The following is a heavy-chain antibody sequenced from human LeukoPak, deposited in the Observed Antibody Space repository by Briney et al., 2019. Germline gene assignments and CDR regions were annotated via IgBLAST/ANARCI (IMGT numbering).Heavy chain of an antibody. CDR3: ARHDSFIPY. CDR1: GFTFSDYA. Sequence: PGGSLRLSCVASGFTFSDYAMSWVSQAPGKGLEWVSGIRDSGGSTYYADSVKGRCTISRDNSKNTVSLQMNNLRAEDTAVYFCARHDSFIPYWGQGTLVTVTS. V-gene: IGHV3-23*01. D-gene: IGHD3-16*02. CDR2: IRDSGGST. J-gene: IGHJ4*02.